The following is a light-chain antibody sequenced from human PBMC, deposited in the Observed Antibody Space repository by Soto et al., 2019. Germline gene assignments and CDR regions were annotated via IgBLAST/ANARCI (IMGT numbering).Light chain of an antibody. Sequence: EIVLTQSPGTLSLSPGERATPSCRASQSVSSSYLAWYQQKPGQAPRLLIYGASSRATGIPDRFSGSGSGTDFTLTISRLEPEDFAVYYCHQYGSSAWTFGQGTKVDI. CDR3: HQYGSSAWT. J-gene: IGKJ1*01. CDR2: GAS. CDR1: QSVSSSY. V-gene: IGKV3-20*01.